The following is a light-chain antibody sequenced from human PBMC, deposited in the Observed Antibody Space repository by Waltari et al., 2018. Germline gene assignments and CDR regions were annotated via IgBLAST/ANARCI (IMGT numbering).Light chain of an antibody. CDR1: QSVSNM. CDR2: DTS. V-gene: IGKV3-11*01. CDR3: QQRSNWPPT. J-gene: IGKJ1*01. Sequence: EIVLTQSPATLSLSPGERVTLSCRASQSVSNMLAWYQQKPGQAPRLLIYDTSNRATGIPARFSGSGSGTDFTLTISSLEPEDFAVYYCQQRSNWPPTFGQGTKVEI.